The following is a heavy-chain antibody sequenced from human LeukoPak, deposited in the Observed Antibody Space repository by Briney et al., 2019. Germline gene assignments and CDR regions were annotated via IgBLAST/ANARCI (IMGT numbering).Heavy chain of an antibody. J-gene: IGHJ5*02. CDR2: ISAYNGNT. CDR3: ARDRDSEYDFWSGPLT. V-gene: IGHV1-18*01. D-gene: IGHD3-3*01. CDR1: GYTFTSYG. Sequence: GASVKVSCKASGYTFTSYGISWVRQAPGQGLEWMGWISAYNGNTNYAQKLRGRVTMTTDTSTSTAYMELRSLRSDDTAVYYCARDRDSEYDFWSGPLTWGQGTLVTVSS.